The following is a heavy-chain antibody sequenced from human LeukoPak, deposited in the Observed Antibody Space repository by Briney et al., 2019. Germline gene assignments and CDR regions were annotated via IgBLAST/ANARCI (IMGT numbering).Heavy chain of an antibody. V-gene: IGHV3-23*01. CDR1: GFTFSSYA. D-gene: IGHD1-1*01. Sequence: GSLSLSCAASGFTFSSYAMSWVRQAPGRGLEWVSAISGGGGATFYADSVKGRFTISRDNSKNTLYLQMNGLRAEDTAVYYCAKDRRGNAPRGAFDIWGQGTMVTVSS. CDR3: AKDRRGNAPRGAFDI. CDR2: ISGGGGAT. J-gene: IGHJ3*02.